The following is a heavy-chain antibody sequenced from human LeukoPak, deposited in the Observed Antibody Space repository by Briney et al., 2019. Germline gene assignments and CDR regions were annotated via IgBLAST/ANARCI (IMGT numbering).Heavy chain of an antibody. CDR1: GFTFSSYW. CDR2: ISSSSSSI. V-gene: IGHV3-48*01. D-gene: IGHD3-16*01. J-gene: IGHJ4*02. Sequence: GGSLRLSCAASGFTFSSYWMNWVRQAPGKGLEWVSYISSSSSSIYYADSVKGRYTISRDNAKNSLYLQMSSLRAEDTAIYYCTRDPVYDFVWGSIDYWGQGTLVTVSS. CDR3: TRDPVYDFVWGSIDY.